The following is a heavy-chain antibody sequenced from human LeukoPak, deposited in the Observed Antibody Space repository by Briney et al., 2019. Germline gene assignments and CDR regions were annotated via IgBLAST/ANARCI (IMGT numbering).Heavy chain of an antibody. D-gene: IGHD2-2*01. J-gene: IGHJ4*02. Sequence: PSETLSLTCAVYGGSFSSYYWTWVRQPPGKGLEWIGEITHRGTTHYNPSLKSRVTISADTQFALKLTSVTAADTAVYCCAILGYCSSASCYAIPIWGQGSLVTVSS. CDR2: ITHRGTT. CDR3: AILGYCSSASCYAIPI. V-gene: IGHV4-34*01. CDR1: GGSFSSYY.